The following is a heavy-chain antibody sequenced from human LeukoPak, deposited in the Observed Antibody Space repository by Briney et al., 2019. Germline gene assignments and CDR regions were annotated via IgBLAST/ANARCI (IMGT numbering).Heavy chain of an antibody. D-gene: IGHD6-19*01. J-gene: IGHJ4*02. V-gene: IGHV3-30*03. CDR3: AVIAVAGTSFDY. CDR1: GFTFSSYG. Sequence: PGGSLRLSCAASGFTFSSYGMHWVRQAPGKGLEWVAVISYDGSNKYYADSVKGRFTISRDNSKNTLYLQMNSLRAEDTAVYYCAVIAVAGTSFDYWAREPWSPSPQ. CDR2: ISYDGSNK.